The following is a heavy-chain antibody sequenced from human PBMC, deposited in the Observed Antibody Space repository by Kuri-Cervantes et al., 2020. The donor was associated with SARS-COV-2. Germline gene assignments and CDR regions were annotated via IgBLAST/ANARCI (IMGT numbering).Heavy chain of an antibody. Sequence: LEWVSLMRSTNSYIKYAASVKGRLTISSDNARRSLCLQMNSLRAEDTAVYYCAKVFYCTNGVCYRVSTQYYFDYWGQGTLVTVSS. V-gene: IGHV3-21*04. J-gene: IGHJ4*02. CDR2: MRSTNSYI. D-gene: IGHD2-8*01. CDR3: AKVFYCTNGVCYRVSTQYYFDY.